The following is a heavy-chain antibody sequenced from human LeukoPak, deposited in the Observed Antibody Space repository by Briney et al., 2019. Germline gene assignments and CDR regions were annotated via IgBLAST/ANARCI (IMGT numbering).Heavy chain of an antibody. Sequence: SETLSLTCTVSGGSISSYYWSWIRQPPGKGLEWIGYIYYSGSTNYNPSLKSRVTISVDTSKNQFSLKLSSVTAADTAVYYCARAIGYCSSTSCQNWFDPWGQGTLVTVSS. J-gene: IGHJ5*02. CDR3: ARAIGYCSSTSCQNWFDP. CDR2: IYYSGST. D-gene: IGHD2-2*01. V-gene: IGHV4-59*01. CDR1: GGSISSYY.